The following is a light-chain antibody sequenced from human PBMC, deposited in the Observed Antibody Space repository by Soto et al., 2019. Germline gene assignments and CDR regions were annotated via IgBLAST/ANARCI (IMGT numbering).Light chain of an antibody. V-gene: IGKV3-20*01. Sequence: EIVLTQSPGTLSLSPGERATLSCRASQSVSSSYLAWYHQKPGQAPRLLIYGASIRATGIPDRFSGSGSVTDFTLTISRLEPEDFAVYYCQQYGSSPAFGGGTKVEIK. J-gene: IGKJ4*01. CDR2: GAS. CDR1: QSVSSSY. CDR3: QQYGSSPA.